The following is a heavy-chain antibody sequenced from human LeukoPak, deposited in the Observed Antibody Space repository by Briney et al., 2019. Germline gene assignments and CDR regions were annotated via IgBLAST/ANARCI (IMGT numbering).Heavy chain of an antibody. J-gene: IGHJ4*02. D-gene: IGHD1-1*01. Sequence: GGSLRLSCSASGFILRSHAMHWVRHAPGKGLEYVSRISDNGGSTYYADSVKGRFTISRDNSKNTLYLQMSSLRAVDTAVYYCVKDNEAGGSPFDRWGQGTLVTVSS. CDR3: VKDNEAGGSPFDR. CDR2: ISDNGGST. V-gene: IGHV3-64D*06. CDR1: GFILRSHA.